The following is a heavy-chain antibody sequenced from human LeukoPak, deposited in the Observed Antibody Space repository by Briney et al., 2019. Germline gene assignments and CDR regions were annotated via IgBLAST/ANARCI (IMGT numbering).Heavy chain of an antibody. V-gene: IGHV4-30-4*08. CDR3: ARELSVVVPAATFEYFDY. J-gene: IGHJ4*02. CDR1: GGSISSGDYY. CDR2: IYYSGST. D-gene: IGHD2-2*01. Sequence: SETLSLTCTVSGGSISSGDYYWSWIRQPPRKGLECIGYIYYSGSTYYNPSLKSRVTISVDTSKNQFSLKLSSVTAADTAVYYCARELSVVVPAATFEYFDYWGQGTLVTVSS.